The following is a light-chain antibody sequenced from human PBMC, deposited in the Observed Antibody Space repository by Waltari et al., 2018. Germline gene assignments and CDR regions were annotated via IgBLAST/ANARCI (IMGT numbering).Light chain of an antibody. CDR1: QGISTF. Sequence: DIQLTQSPSFLSASVGERVTITCRASQGISTFLAWYRQKPGKAPELLIYAASTLQSGVSSRFSVSGSGTEFTLTISSLQPGDVASYYCQYVNAFPRTFGQGTKVEIK. J-gene: IGKJ1*01. CDR3: QYVNAFPRT. CDR2: AAS. V-gene: IGKV1-9*01.